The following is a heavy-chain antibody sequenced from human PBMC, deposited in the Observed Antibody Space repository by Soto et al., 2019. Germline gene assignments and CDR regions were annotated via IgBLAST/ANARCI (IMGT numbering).Heavy chain of an antibody. V-gene: IGHV4-31*03. CDR2: IYYSGST. J-gene: IGHJ5*02. CDR1: GGSISSGGYY. Sequence: SETLSLTCTVSGGSISSGGYYWSWIRQHPGKGLEWIGYIYYSGSTYYNPSLKSRVTISVDTSKNQFSLKLSSVTAADTAVYYCARGAAWEENWFDPWGQGTLVTVSS. D-gene: IGHD1-26*01. CDR3: ARGAAWEENWFDP.